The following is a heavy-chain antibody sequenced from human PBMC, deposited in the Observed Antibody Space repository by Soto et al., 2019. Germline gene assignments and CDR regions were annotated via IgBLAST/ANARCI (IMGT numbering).Heavy chain of an antibody. J-gene: IGHJ3*02. D-gene: IGHD3-9*01. CDR1: VYTFIEYS. V-gene: IGHV3-48*02. CDR3: VRDRDWAFDI. Sequence: GWSLRLSCASSVYTFIEYSMNWVRQAPGKGLEWVSYFGTSRKYIFYADSVRGRFTISRDDAKNSLYLQLNSLRDEDTAVYYCVRDRDWAFDIWGQGTMVTVSS. CDR2: FGTSRKYI.